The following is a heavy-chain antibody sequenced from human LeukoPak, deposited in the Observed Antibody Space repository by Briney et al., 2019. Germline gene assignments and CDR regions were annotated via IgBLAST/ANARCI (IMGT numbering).Heavy chain of an antibody. CDR2: IHTSGST. D-gene: IGHD6-13*01. CDR3: PTQDSSSWYFDS. Sequence: PSETLSLTCTVSGVSVSSGNYFWSWIRQPAGKGLECIGRIHTSGSTNYDPSLKSRVTISVDTSNNQFSLKLSSVTAADTAVYYCPTQDSSSWYFDSWGQGTLVTVSS. J-gene: IGHJ4*02. V-gene: IGHV4-61*02. CDR1: GVSVSSGNYF.